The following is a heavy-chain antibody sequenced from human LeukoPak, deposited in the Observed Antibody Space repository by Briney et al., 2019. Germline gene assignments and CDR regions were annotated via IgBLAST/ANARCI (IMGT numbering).Heavy chain of an antibody. CDR2: VYTTGTT. V-gene: IGHV4-61*09. Sequence: SETLSLTCTVSGGSTNSGSFYWNWIRQSAGKGLEWIGHVYTTGTTNCNPSLRSRVIISLDTSKNQFSLNLNSVTAADTAVYYCARCTSTSCYNFDYWGQGTLLTVSS. CDR1: GGSTNSGSFY. CDR3: ARCTSTSCYNFDY. J-gene: IGHJ4*02. D-gene: IGHD2-2*02.